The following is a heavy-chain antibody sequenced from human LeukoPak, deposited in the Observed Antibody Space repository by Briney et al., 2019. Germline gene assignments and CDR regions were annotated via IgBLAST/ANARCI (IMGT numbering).Heavy chain of an antibody. CDR1: GGSFSGYY. CDR2: INHSGST. D-gene: IGHD3-9*01. CDR3: ARDLDLILTGYDGMDV. V-gene: IGHV4-34*01. Sequence: PSETLSLACAVYGGSFSGYYWSWIRHPPGKGLEWIGEINHSGSTNYNPSLKSRVTISVDTSKNQFSLKLSSATAADTAVYYCARDLDLILTGYDGMDVWGQGTTVTVSS. J-gene: IGHJ6*02.